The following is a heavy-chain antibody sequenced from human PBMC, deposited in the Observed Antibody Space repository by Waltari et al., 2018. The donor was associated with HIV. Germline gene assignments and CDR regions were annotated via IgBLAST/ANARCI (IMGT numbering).Heavy chain of an antibody. CDR3: AEGGMIVVAMYCDL. Sequence: QVQLVESGGGVVQAGGSLRLSCAASGFTFSSYGMHWVRQAPGKGLEWVAFIRYDGINKYYGDSVKGRLTIYRDNSKNTLDLQMNSLRAEDTAVYYCAEGGMIVVAMYCDLWGRGTLLTVSS. V-gene: IGHV3-30*02. J-gene: IGHJ2*01. CDR2: IRYDGINK. CDR1: GFTFSSYG. D-gene: IGHD3-22*01.